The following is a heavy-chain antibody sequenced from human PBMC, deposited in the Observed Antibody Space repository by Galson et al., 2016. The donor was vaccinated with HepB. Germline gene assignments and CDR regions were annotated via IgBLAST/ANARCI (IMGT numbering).Heavy chain of an antibody. Sequence: SLRLSCAASGFTFSDYYMNWIRQAPGKGLEWLSYISGSGTTIYYADSVKGRFTISRDNAKNSLYLQMTSLRAEDTAVYFCARDWNWSHLTPWFFNNWGQGTLVTVSS. CDR2: ISGSGTTI. CDR3: ARDWNWSHLTPWFFNN. V-gene: IGHV3-11*01. J-gene: IGHJ4*02. D-gene: IGHD1-1*01. CDR1: GFTFSDYY.